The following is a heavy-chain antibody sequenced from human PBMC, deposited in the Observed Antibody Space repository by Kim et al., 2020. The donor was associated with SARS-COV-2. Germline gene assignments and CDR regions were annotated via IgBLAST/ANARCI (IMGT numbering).Heavy chain of an antibody. CDR3: AKDVATLVVTARRPDY. V-gene: IGHV3-23*01. J-gene: IGHJ4*02. CDR2: ISGSGGST. Sequence: GGSLRLSCAASGFTFSSYAMSWVRQAPGKGLEWVSAISGSGGSTYYADSVKGRFTISRDNSKNTLYLQMNSLRAEDTAVYYCAKDVATLVVTARRPDYWGQGTLVTVSS. D-gene: IGHD2-21*02. CDR1: GFTFSSYA.